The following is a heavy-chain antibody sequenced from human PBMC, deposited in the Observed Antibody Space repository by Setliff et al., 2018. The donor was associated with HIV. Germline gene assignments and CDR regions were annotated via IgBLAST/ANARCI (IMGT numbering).Heavy chain of an antibody. Sequence: SVKVSCKASGGTFSSYGITWVRQAPGQGLEWMGGSTPLLDTTNYAQKFQGRVTITTDESTNTVYMELSSLRSDDTAVYYCATSTIAAAGASRADLDPWGQGTLVTVSS. J-gene: IGHJ5*02. CDR1: GGTFSSYG. D-gene: IGHD6-13*01. CDR3: ATSTIAAAGASRADLDP. V-gene: IGHV1-69*05. CDR2: STPLLDTT.